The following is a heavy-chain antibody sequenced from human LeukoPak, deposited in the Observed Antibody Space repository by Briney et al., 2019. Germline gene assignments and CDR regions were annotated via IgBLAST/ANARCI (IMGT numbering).Heavy chain of an antibody. Sequence: GGSLRLSCAASGFTFSSYAMSWVRQAPGKGLEWVSAISGSGGSTYYADSVKGRFTISRDNSKNTLYLQMNSLRAEDTAVYYCAKVGTAAVAGGHLDYWGQGTLVTVSS. D-gene: IGHD6-19*01. CDR2: ISGSGGST. CDR3: AKVGTAAVAGGHLDY. J-gene: IGHJ4*02. V-gene: IGHV3-23*01. CDR1: GFTFSSYA.